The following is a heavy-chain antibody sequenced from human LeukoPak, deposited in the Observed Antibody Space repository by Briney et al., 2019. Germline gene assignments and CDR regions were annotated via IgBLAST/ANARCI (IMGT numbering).Heavy chain of an antibody. CDR1: GFTFSNAW. CDR3: AAVSVDYGDSSFDY. Sequence: GGPLRLSCAASGFTFSNAWLRWFRQAPGKGRVWFGRINSKTEGGTTDYAETVKGTFTISRDYSKKTLNLHINSLKTEDTALYYCAAVSVDYGDSSFDYWGQGTLVTVSS. J-gene: IGHJ4*02. CDR2: INSKTEGGTT. V-gene: IGHV3-15*01. D-gene: IGHD4-17*01.